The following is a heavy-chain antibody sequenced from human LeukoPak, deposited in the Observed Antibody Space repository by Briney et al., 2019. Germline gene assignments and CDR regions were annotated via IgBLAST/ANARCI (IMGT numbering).Heavy chain of an antibody. Sequence: GRSLRLSCAASGFTFSSYAMHWVRQAPGKGLEWVAVISYDGSNKYYADSVKGRFTISRDNSKNTLYLQMNSLRAEDTAVYYCARAAPLGYSGSPNWFDPWGQGTLVTVSS. CDR2: ISYDGSNK. CDR1: GFTFSSYA. D-gene: IGHD1-26*01. CDR3: ARAAPLGYSGSPNWFDP. V-gene: IGHV3-30-3*01. J-gene: IGHJ5*02.